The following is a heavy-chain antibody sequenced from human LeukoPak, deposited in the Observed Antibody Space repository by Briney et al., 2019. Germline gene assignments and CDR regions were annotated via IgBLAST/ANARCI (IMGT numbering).Heavy chain of an antibody. CDR2: IYYSGST. CDR1: GGSISSSSYY. D-gene: IGHD3-3*01. Sequence: TSETLSLTCTVSGGSISSSSYYWGWIRQPPGKGLEWIGSIYYSGSTYYNPSLKSRVTISVDTSKNQFSLKLSSVTAADTAVYYCARHRFLRGPFDYWGQGTLVTVSS. CDR3: ARHRFLRGPFDY. V-gene: IGHV4-39*01. J-gene: IGHJ4*02.